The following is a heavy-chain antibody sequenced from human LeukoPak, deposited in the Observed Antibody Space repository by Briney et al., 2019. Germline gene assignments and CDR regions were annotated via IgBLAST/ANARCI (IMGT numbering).Heavy chain of an antibody. CDR2: ISYDGSNK. J-gene: IGHJ4*02. V-gene: IGHV3-30*19. Sequence: GGPLRFSCAGSGFTFSSYGLHGFRQAPGKGLEGGAVISYDGSNKYYADSVKGRFTISRDNSKNTLYLQMNSLRAEDTAVYYCARFYANEWELPHWGQGTLVTVSS. CDR3: ARFYANEWELPH. CDR1: GFTFSSYG. D-gene: IGHD1-26*01.